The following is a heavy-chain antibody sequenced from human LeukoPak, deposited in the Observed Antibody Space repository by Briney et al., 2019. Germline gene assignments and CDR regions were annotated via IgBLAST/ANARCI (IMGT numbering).Heavy chain of an antibody. D-gene: IGHD1-26*01. CDR1: GFTFSSYA. V-gene: IGHV3-30-3*01. J-gene: IGHJ3*01. CDR2: ISYDGSNK. Sequence: GGSLRLSCAASGFTFSSYAMHWVRQAPGKGLEWVAVISYDGSNKYYADSMKGRFTISRDNSKNTLYLQMNSLRAEDTAVYYCAKDWQWKLLTGAFNVWGQGTMVTVS. CDR3: AKDWQWKLLTGAFNV.